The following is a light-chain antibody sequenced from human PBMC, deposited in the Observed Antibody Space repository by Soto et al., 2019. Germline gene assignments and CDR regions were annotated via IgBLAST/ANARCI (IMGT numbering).Light chain of an antibody. J-gene: IGKJ5*01. Sequence: EIVMTQSPATLSVSPGERALLSCRASQSVGGNLAWYQQKPGQAPRLLIYGASTRATGIPARFSGSGSGTEFTLTISSLQSEDFAVFYCQQYNKWPITFGQGTRLEMK. CDR2: GAS. CDR1: QSVGGN. V-gene: IGKV3-15*01. CDR3: QQYNKWPIT.